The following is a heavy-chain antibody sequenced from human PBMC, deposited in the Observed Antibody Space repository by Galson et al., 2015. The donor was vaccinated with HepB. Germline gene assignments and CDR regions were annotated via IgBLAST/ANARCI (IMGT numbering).Heavy chain of an antibody. D-gene: IGHD2-2*03. V-gene: IGHV3-23*01. CDR2: ISGSGGST. CDR3: ARPMDIVVVPAAGVPLPDY. J-gene: IGHJ4*02. Sequence: SLRLSCAASGFTFSSYAMSWVRQAPGKGLEWVSAISGSGGSTYYADSVKGRFTISRDNSKNTLYLQMNSLRAEDTAVYYCARPMDIVVVPAAGVPLPDYWGQGTLVTVSS. CDR1: GFTFSSYA.